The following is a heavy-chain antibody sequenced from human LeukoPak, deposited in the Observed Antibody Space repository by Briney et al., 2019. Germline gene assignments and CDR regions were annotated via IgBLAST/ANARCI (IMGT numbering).Heavy chain of an antibody. D-gene: IGHD6-19*01. CDR3: ARRVAVADNYFDY. Sequence: GGSLRLSCAASGFTFNNYSMNWVRQAPGKGLEWVSSISNSSSYIYYADSVKGRFTISRDNAKNSLYLQMNSLRAEDTGVYYCARRVAVADNYFDYWGQGTLVTVSS. V-gene: IGHV3-21*01. CDR2: ISNSSSYI. J-gene: IGHJ4*02. CDR1: GFTFNNYS.